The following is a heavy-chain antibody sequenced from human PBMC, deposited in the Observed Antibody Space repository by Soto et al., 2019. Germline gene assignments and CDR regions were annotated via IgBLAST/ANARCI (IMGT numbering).Heavy chain of an antibody. Sequence: GESLKISCKGSGYSFTSYWISWVRQMPGKGLKWMGRIDPSDSYTNYSPSFQGHVTISADKSISTAYLQWSSLKASDTAMYYCARQSVDTAMVGHYYYYYGMDVWGQGTTVTVSS. V-gene: IGHV5-10-1*01. CDR1: GYSFTSYW. J-gene: IGHJ6*02. CDR2: IDPSDSYT. CDR3: ARQSVDTAMVGHYYYYYGMDV. D-gene: IGHD5-18*01.